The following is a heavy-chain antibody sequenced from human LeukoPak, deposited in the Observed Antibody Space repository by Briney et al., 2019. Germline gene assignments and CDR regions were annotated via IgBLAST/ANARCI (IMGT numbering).Heavy chain of an antibody. CDR3: TRGSLSASSRDY. D-gene: IGHD1-26*01. Sequence: ASVKVSCKASGYTFTGYDINWVRQATRQGLEWMGWMNSNTGDTGYAQKFQGRVTMTRNSYIDTAYMELSGLRSEDTAVYYCTRGSLSASSRDYWGQGTLLTVSS. J-gene: IGHJ4*02. CDR2: MNSNTGDT. V-gene: IGHV1-8*01. CDR1: GYTFTGYD.